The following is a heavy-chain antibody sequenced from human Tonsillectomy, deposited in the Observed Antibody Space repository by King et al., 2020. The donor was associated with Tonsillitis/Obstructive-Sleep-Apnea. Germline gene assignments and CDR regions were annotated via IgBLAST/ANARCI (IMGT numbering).Heavy chain of an antibody. CDR1: GFTFSSYW. CDR3: ARDRGIAVAGDWYFDL. J-gene: IGHJ2*01. Sequence: EVQLVESGGGLVQPGGSLRLSCAASGFTFSSYWMHWVRQAPGKGLVWFSRINSDGSSTSYADSVKGRFTISRDNAKNTLYLQMNSLRAEDTAVYYCARDRGIAVAGDWYFDLWGRGTLVTVSS. V-gene: IGHV3-74*01. CDR2: INSDGSST. D-gene: IGHD6-19*01.